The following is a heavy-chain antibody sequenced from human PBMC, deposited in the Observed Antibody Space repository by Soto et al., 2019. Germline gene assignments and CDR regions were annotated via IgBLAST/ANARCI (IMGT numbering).Heavy chain of an antibody. CDR1: GFTFSSYA. Sequence: EVQLLESGGGLVQPGGSLRLSCAASGFTFSSYAMSWVRQAPGKGLEWVSAISGSGGSTYYADSVEGRFTISRDNSKNRLYLQMNSLIAEDTGVYYCAKGRVGYDIFDYWGQGTLVTVSS. CDR3: AKGRVGYDIFDY. CDR2: ISGSGGST. D-gene: IGHD3-9*01. V-gene: IGHV3-23*01. J-gene: IGHJ4*02.